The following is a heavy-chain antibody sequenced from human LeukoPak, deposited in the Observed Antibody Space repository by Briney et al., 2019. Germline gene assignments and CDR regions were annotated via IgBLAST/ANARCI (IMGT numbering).Heavy chain of an antibody. D-gene: IGHD4-17*01. Sequence: SETLSLTCTVSGGSISSGDYYWSWIRQPPGKGLEWIGYIYYSGSTYYNPSLKSRVTISVDTSKNQFSLKLSSVTAADTAVYYCARGTTVTTWYGMDVWGQGTTVTVSS. CDR1: GGSISSGDYY. J-gene: IGHJ6*02. CDR2: IYYSGST. V-gene: IGHV4-30-4*01. CDR3: ARGTTVTTWYGMDV.